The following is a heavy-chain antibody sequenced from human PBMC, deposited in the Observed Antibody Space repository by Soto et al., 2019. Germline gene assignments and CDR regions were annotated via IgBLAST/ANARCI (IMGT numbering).Heavy chain of an antibody. J-gene: IGHJ4*02. Sequence: GASVKVSWKTSGYTFTSDYRHWVRQAPGQGLEWMGIISPSGGSTSYAQKFQGRVTMTRDTSTSTVYMELSSLRSEDTAVYYCARVEQWLAHWGQGTLVTVSS. CDR2: ISPSGGST. V-gene: IGHV1-46*01. CDR1: GYTFTSDY. CDR3: ARVEQWLAH. D-gene: IGHD6-19*01.